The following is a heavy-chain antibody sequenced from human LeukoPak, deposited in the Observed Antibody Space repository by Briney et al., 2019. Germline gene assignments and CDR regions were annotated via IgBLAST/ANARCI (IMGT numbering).Heavy chain of an antibody. CDR1: GYTFTGYY. D-gene: IGHD6-19*01. CDR2: INPNSGGT. V-gene: IGHV1-2*02. Sequence: GASVKVSCKASGYTFTGYYMPWVRQAPGQGLEWMGWINPNSGGTNYAQKFQGRVTMTRDTSISTAYMELSRLRSDDTAVYYCARAFGSGWASSYYYYYMDVWGKGTTVTVSS. CDR3: ARAFGSGWASSYYYYYMDV. J-gene: IGHJ6*03.